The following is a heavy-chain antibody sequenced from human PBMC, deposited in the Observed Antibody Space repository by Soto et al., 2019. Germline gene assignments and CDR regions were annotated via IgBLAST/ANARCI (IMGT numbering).Heavy chain of an antibody. J-gene: IGHJ4*02. V-gene: IGHV3-23*01. CDR3: VKWNGYGDY. CDR1: GFTFTSYG. Sequence: VQLLASGGGLVQPGGSLRLSCVVPGFTFTSYGVTWVRQAPGQGLAWGCGFSAGSGATHYRDSVKGRFTISRDDSRSTVYLQMNSLGDDDTAFYYCVKWNGYGDYWGQGTLVSVSS. D-gene: IGHD1-1*01. CDR2: FSAGSGAT.